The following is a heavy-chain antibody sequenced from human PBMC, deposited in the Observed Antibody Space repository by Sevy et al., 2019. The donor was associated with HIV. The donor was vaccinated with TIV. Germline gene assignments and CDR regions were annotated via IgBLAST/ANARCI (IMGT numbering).Heavy chain of an antibody. D-gene: IGHD3-22*01. V-gene: IGHV3-23*01. Sequence: GGSLRLSCAASGFTFSIYAMSWVRQAPGKGVDWVSGISGSVGSTYYADSVKGRFTISRDNSKNTLYLQMNSLRAEDTAVYYCAKDQLYDTSFFDYWGQGTLVTVSS. J-gene: IGHJ4*02. CDR3: AKDQLYDTSFFDY. CDR1: GFTFSIYA. CDR2: ISGSVGST.